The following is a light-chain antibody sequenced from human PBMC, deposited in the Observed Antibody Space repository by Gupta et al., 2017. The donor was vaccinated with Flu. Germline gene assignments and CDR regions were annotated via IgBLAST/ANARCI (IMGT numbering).Light chain of an antibody. CDR1: QAVSFN. Sequence: DTLSVSPGERATLSCRASQAVSFNVAWYQQRPGQGPRLLIYGASTRATGTPARFSGSGSGTEFTLAISSLQSEDFAVYYCQQYNIWPAWSFGQGTKVEIK. CDR2: GAS. V-gene: IGKV3D-15*01. CDR3: QQYNIWPAWS. J-gene: IGKJ1*01.